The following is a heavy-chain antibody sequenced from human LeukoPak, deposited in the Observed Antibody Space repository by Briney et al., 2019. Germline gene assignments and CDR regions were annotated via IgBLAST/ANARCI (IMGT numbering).Heavy chain of an antibody. CDR2: IYYSGST. V-gene: IGHV4-39*07. D-gene: IGHD2-2*01. CDR1: GGSISSSSYY. J-gene: IGHJ5*02. Sequence: SETLSLTCTVSGGSISSSSYYWGWIRQPPGKGLEWIGSIYYSGSTYYNPSLKSRVTISVDTSKNQFSLKLSSVTAADTAVDYWARTTEDCSRTSCYQSWFDPWGQGTLVTVTS. CDR3: ARTTEDCSRTSCYQSWFDP.